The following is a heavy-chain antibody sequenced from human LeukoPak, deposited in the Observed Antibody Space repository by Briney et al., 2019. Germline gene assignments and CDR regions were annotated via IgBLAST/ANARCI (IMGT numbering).Heavy chain of an antibody. CDR1: GYTFTSYD. V-gene: IGHV1-8*01. CDR2: MNPNSGNT. Sequence: ASVKVSCKASGYTFTSYDINWVRQATGQGLEWMGWMNPNSGNTGYAQKLQGRVTMTTDTSTSTAYMEVRSLRSDDTAVYYCARDLLNDAFDIWGLGTMVTVSS. J-gene: IGHJ3*02. CDR3: ARDLLNDAFDI.